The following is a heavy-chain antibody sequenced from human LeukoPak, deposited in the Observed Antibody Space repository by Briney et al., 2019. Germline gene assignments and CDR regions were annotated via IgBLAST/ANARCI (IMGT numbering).Heavy chain of an antibody. CDR3: TTDLRWETRLLDY. D-gene: IGHD1-26*01. CDR2: IRSKTDGVIT. Sequence: PGGSLRLACAASGFTFSNLWITCVSQAPGKVLEWVGRIRSKTDGVITGYAAPVKGRFTISRDNSKHTLYLQMNSLKSEDTAVYYCTTDLRWETRLLDYWGQGTLVTVSS. V-gene: IGHV3-15*01. CDR1: GFTFSNLW. J-gene: IGHJ4*02.